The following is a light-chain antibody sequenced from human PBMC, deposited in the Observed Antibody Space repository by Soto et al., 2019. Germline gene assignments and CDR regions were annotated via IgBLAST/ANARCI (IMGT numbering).Light chain of an antibody. CDR1: QSVSRSY. CDR2: GTG. Sequence: EIVLTQSPGTLSLSPGQRATLSCRASQSVSRSYLAWYQHKRGQAPRLLMFGTGSRATGIPDRFSGSGSGTEFTLTISSLQSEDFAVYFCQRYNNWPETFGQGTKVDIK. CDR3: QRYNNWPET. J-gene: IGKJ1*01. V-gene: IGKV3-20*01.